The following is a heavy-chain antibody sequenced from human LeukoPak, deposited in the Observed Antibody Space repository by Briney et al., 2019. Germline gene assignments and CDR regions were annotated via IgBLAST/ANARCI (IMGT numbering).Heavy chain of an antibody. CDR3: ARGRAVVVPAAIIPPHCTNGVCYYFDY. CDR1: GGSFSGYY. D-gene: IGHD2-2*02. CDR2: INHSGST. V-gene: IGHV4-34*01. Sequence: PSETLSLTCAVYGGSFSGYYWSWIRQPPGKGLEWIGEINHSGSTNYNPSLKSRVTISVDTSKNQFSLKLSSVTAADTAVYYCARGRAVVVPAAIIPPHCTNGVCYYFDYWGQGTLVTVSS. J-gene: IGHJ4*02.